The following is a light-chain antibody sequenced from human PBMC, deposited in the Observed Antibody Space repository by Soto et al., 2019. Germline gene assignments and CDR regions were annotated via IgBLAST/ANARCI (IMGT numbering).Light chain of an antibody. CDR2: DAS. J-gene: IGKJ4*01. Sequence: DIEMTQSPSTLSASFGDRVTITCRASQSISTRLAWYQQKPGKAPKLLIYDASSLESGVPSRCRGSASGTEFTLTISSLQPDDFATYYCQQYDTYPLTFGGGTKVDIK. V-gene: IGKV1-5*01. CDR3: QQYDTYPLT. CDR1: QSISTR.